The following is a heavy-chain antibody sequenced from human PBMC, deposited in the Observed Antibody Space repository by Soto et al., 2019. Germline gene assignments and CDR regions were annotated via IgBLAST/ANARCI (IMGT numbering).Heavy chain of an antibody. CDR2: IHGDGDYS. CDR1: GFMFSCCA. CDR3: AKNLGAGSYTNWSFAV. V-gene: IGHV3-23*01. D-gene: IGHD1-26*01. J-gene: IGHJ2*01. Sequence: EVQLLDSGGGLVQPGGSLRLSCAASGFMFSCCAMSWVRQAPGKGLEWVSTIHGDGDYSHYTDSVEGRFTISRDNSRNTLYLQMNSLRGDDTAVYYCAKNLGAGSYTNWSFAVWGRGTLVTVSS.